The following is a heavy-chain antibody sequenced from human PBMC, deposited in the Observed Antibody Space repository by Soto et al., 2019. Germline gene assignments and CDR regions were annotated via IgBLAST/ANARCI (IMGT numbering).Heavy chain of an antibody. D-gene: IGHD5-18*01. V-gene: IGHV3-30*02. CDR1: GITFSDYG. CDR3: AKVPRRSNFGYYHF. J-gene: IGHJ4*02. Sequence: GGSLRLSCAASGITFSDYGMHWVRQAPGKGLEWVAGVWKDGSNRYYVDSVKGRFTISRDNSKNTLYLQMNSLRDEDTAVYYCAKVPRRSNFGYYHFWGQGTLVTVSS. CDR2: VWKDGSNR.